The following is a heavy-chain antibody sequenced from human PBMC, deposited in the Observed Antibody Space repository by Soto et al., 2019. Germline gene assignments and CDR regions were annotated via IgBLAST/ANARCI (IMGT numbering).Heavy chain of an antibody. CDR3: GRFRGYSYFYGMEV. CDR1: GDSFTSYW. V-gene: IGHV5-51*01. CDR2: IYPGDSDT. D-gene: IGHD5-12*01. J-gene: IGHJ6*02. Sequence: PGESLKISCQGSGDSFTSYWIGCVRQTPGKGLEWMGIIYPGDSDTRYSPSFQGQVTISADKSISAAYLQWSSLKASDTAMYYCGRFRGYSYFYGMEVWGQGTTVTVSS.